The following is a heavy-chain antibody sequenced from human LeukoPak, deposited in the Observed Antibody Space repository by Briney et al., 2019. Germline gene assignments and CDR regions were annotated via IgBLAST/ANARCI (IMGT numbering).Heavy chain of an antibody. CDR3: ARLARLNPYYYDSSGYATGDAFDI. CDR2: INPNSGGT. CDR1: GYTFTGYY. D-gene: IGHD3-22*01. V-gene: IGHV1-2*02. Sequence: GASVKVSCKASGYTFTGYYMHWVRQAPGQGLEWMGWINPNSGGTNYAQKFLGRVTMTRDTSISTAYMELSRLRSDDTAVYYCARLARLNPYYYDSSGYATGDAFDIWGQGTMVTVSS. J-gene: IGHJ3*02.